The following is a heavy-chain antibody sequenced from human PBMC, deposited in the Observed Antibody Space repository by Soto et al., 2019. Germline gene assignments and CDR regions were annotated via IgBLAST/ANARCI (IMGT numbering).Heavy chain of an antibody. D-gene: IGHD3-22*01. CDR3: ARGLSSGPRSLYYYGMEG. J-gene: IGHJ6*02. V-gene: IGHV6-1*01. Sequence: SQALSRTCAISGDSVSSNSAAWNWIRQSPSRGLEWLGRTYYRSKWYNDYAVSVKSRITINPDTSKNQFSLQLNSVTPEDTAVYYCARGLSSGPRSLYYYGMEGRGPGTTV. CDR2: TYYRSKWYN. CDR1: GDSVSSNSAA.